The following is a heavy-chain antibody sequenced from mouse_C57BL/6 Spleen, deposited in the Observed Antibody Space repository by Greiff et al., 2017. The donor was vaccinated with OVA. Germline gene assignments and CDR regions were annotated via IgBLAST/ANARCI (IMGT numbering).Heavy chain of an antibody. CDR2: IDPSDSYT. J-gene: IGHJ1*03. CDR1: GYTFTSYW. CDR3: ASGGENFDV. V-gene: IGHV1-69*01. Sequence: QVQLQQPGAELVMPGASVKLSCKASGYTFTSYWMHWVKQRPGQGLEWIGEIDPSDSYTNYNQKFKGKSTLTVDKSSSTAYMQLSSLTSEDSAVYYWASGGENFDVWGTGTTVTVSS.